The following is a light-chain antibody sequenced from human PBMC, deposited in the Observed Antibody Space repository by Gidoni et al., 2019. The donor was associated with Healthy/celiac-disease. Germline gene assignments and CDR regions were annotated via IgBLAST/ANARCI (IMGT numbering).Light chain of an antibody. CDR3: QSYDSSLSGWV. CDR2: GNS. Sequence: QSVLTHPPSVTAAPGQRLTISCTGSSSNIGAGYDVHWYQQLPGTAPKLLIYGNSNRPSGVPDRFSGSKSGTSASLAITGLQAEDEADYYGQSYDSSLSGWVFGGGTKLTGL. V-gene: IGLV1-40*01. J-gene: IGLJ3*02. CDR1: SSNIGAGYD.